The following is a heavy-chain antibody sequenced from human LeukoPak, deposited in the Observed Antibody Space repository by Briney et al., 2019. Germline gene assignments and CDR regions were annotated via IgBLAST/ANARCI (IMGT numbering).Heavy chain of an antibody. CDR2: INPNSGGT. CDR1: GYTFTGYY. CDR3: ARSLGATRYNLKYYFFYGLDV. Sequence: ASVKVSCKASGYTFTGYYMHWVRQARGQGREWRGWINPNSGGTNYAQKFQGRVTMTRDTSNNQFSLRLSSVTAADTAVYYCARSLGATRYNLKYYFFYGLDVWGQGTTVTVSS. J-gene: IGHJ6*02. V-gene: IGHV1-2*02. D-gene: IGHD1-26*01.